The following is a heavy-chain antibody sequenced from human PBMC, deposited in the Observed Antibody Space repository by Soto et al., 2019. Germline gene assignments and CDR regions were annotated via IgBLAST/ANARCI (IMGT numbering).Heavy chain of an antibody. CDR2: IIPIFCTA. CDR3: ARGQNSSSWYRMWYYYYYYGMDV. Sequence: SVKVSCKASGATFSSSAISCVRQAPGQGLEWMGGIIPIFCTANYGQKFQGRVTITADESTSTAYMELSSLRSEDTAVYYCARGQNSSSWYRMWYYYYYYGMDVWGQGTTATVS. CDR1: GATFSSSA. D-gene: IGHD6-13*01. V-gene: IGHV1-69*13. J-gene: IGHJ6*02.